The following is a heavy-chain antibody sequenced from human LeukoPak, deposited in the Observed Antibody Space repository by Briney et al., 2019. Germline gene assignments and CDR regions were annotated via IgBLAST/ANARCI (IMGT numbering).Heavy chain of an antibody. CDR1: GGSFSGYY. CDR3: ARGGGTLDY. J-gene: IGHJ4*02. V-gene: IGHV4-34*01. Sequence: SETLSLTCAVYGGSFSGYYWTWIRQTPEKGLEWIGEINHSGSINYSPSLQSRVTIALDTSKNQFSLKLTSVTPADTAVYYCARGGGTLDYWGQGTLVTVSS. CDR2: INHSGSI. D-gene: IGHD3-16*01.